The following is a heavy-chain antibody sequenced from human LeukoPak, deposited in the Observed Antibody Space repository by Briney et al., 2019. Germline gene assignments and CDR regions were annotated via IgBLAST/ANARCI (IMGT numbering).Heavy chain of an antibody. CDR3: ARDRASDSGLRGFN. Sequence: SETLSLTCTVSGGSISSSSYYWGWIRQPPGKGLEWIGSIYYSGSTYYNPSLKSRVTISVDTSKNQFSLKLSSVTAADTAVYYCARDRASDSGLRGFNWGQGTLVTVSS. V-gene: IGHV4-39*07. CDR2: IYYSGST. CDR1: GGSISSSSYY. J-gene: IGHJ4*02. D-gene: IGHD4-23*01.